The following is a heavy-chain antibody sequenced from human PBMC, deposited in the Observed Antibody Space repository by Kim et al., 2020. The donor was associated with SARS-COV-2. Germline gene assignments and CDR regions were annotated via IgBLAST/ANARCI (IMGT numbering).Heavy chain of an antibody. J-gene: IGHJ4*02. Sequence: GRFTISRDNSQNTLYLQMNSLRAEDTTVYYCAKVLLGYYDNSGYYPTGIHNWGQGTLVTVSS. D-gene: IGHD3-22*01. CDR3: AKVLLGYYDNSGYYPTGIHN. V-gene: IGHV3-23*01.